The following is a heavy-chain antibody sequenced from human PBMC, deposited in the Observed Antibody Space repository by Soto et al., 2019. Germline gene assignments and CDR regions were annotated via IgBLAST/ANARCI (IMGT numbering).Heavy chain of an antibody. J-gene: IGHJ4*02. D-gene: IGHD6-6*01. Sequence: APVKVSCKASGYTFTSYGISWVRQAPGQGLEWMGWISAYNGNTNYAQKLQGRVTMTTDTSTSTAYMELRSLRSDDTAVYYCARGPSSLPRPYYFDYWGQGTLVTSPQ. CDR2: ISAYNGNT. V-gene: IGHV1-18*01. CDR3: ARGPSSLPRPYYFDY. CDR1: GYTFTSYG.